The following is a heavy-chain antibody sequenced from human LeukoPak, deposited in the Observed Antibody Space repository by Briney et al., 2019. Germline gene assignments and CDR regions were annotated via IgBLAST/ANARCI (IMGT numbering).Heavy chain of an antibody. V-gene: IGHV1-69*04. Sequence: SVKVSCKASGGTFSSYAISWVRQAPGQGLEWMGRIIPILGIANYAQKFQGRVTITADKSTSTAYMDLSSLRAEDTAVYYCAPDVRGTAEHSRDYWGQGTLVTVSS. CDR3: APDVRGTAEHSRDY. CDR1: GGTFSSYA. J-gene: IGHJ4*02. D-gene: IGHD1-1*01. CDR2: IIPILGIA.